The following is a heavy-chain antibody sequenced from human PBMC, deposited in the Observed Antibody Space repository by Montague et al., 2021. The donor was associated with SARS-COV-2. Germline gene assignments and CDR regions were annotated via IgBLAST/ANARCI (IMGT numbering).Heavy chain of an antibody. V-gene: IGHV4-34*01. Sequence: SETLSLTCAVYVGSFSGYYWSWIRQSPGKGLEWIGEINHTGSTMYNPSLKSRVTISVDTSKNQFSLKLSSVSAADTAVYYCARADYGGNRYWYFDLWGRGTLVTVSS. CDR2: INHTGST. CDR3: ARADYGGNRYWYFDL. J-gene: IGHJ2*01. CDR1: VGSFSGYY. D-gene: IGHD4-23*01.